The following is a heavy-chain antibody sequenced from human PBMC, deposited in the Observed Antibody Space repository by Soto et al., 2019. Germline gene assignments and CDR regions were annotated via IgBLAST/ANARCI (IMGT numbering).Heavy chain of an antibody. Sequence: GGSLRLSCAASGFTFSSYAMSWVRQAPGKGLEWVSAISGSGGSTYYADSVKGRFTISRDNSKNTLYLQMNSLRAEDTAVYYCAKAPSSGYKKSSWYYYYGMDVWGQGTTVTVSS. J-gene: IGHJ6*02. CDR1: GFTFSSYA. V-gene: IGHV3-23*01. CDR3: AKAPSSGYKKSSWYYYYGMDV. D-gene: IGHD3-22*01. CDR2: ISGSGGST.